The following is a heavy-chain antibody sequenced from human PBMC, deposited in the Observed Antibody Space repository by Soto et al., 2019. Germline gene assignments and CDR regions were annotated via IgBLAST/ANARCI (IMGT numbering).Heavy chain of an antibody. D-gene: IGHD1-26*01. CDR2: ISGGGSRR. J-gene: IGHJ4*02. Sequence: GGSLRLSCAASGFTFVGYAMSWVRQAPGKGMEWVSTISGGGSRRYYADSVKGRFTISGDNSNSILYLDMNSLRAEDTAIYYCANDLGGTYYVYDHWGQGTLVTVSS. CDR3: ANDLGGTYYVYDH. V-gene: IGHV3-23*01. CDR1: GFTFVGYA.